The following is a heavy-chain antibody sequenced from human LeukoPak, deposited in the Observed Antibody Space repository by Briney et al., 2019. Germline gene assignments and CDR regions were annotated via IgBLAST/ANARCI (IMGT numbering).Heavy chain of an antibody. Sequence: SVTVSCKASGGTFSSYAISWVRQAPGQGLEWMGGIIPIFGTANYAQKFQGRVTITADESTSTAYMELSSLRSEDTAVYYCARDRYCGGDCYSSGAFDIWGQGTMVTVSS. CDR3: ARDRYCGGDCYSSGAFDI. CDR1: GGTFSSYA. V-gene: IGHV1-69*13. D-gene: IGHD2-21*02. CDR2: IIPIFGTA. J-gene: IGHJ3*02.